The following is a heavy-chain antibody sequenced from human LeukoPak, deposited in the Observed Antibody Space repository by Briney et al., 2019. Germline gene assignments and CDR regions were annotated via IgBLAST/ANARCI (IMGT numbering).Heavy chain of an antibody. J-gene: IGHJ5*02. Sequence: PSETLSLTCAVYGGSFSGYYWSWIRQPPGKGLEWIGEINHSGSTNYNPSLKSRVTISVDTSKNQFSLKLSSVTAADTAVYYCARLPVTYYYGSGSPWGQGTLVTVSS. CDR3: ARLPVTYYYGSGSP. V-gene: IGHV4-34*01. CDR1: GGSFSGYY. D-gene: IGHD3-10*01. CDR2: INHSGST.